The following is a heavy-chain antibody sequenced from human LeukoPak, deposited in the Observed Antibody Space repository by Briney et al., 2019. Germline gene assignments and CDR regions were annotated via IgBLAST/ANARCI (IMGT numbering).Heavy chain of an antibody. J-gene: IGHJ4*02. D-gene: IGHD3-22*01. Sequence: GGSLRLSCAASGFTFNTYTMNWVRQAPGKGLEWVSYISSSSSTIYYADSVKGRFTISRDDAKNSLYLQMNSLRAEDTAVYYCARDLDSSGFYPRGYFDYWGQGTLVTVSS. CDR1: GFTFNTYT. V-gene: IGHV3-48*01. CDR3: ARDLDSSGFYPRGYFDY. CDR2: ISSSSSTI.